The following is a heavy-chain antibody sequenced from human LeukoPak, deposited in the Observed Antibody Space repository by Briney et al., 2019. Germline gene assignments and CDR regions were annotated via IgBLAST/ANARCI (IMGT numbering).Heavy chain of an antibody. Sequence: GGSLRLSCAASGFTFSNYGMTWVRQAPGKGLEWVSTISGSGGSTSYADSVKGRFTISRDDSKNTLCLQMNSLRAEDTAVYYCASSTQISKYADYWGQGALVTVSS. CDR1: GFTFSNYG. CDR3: ASSTQISKYADY. J-gene: IGHJ4*02. D-gene: IGHD2-2*01. CDR2: ISGSGGST. V-gene: IGHV3-23*01.